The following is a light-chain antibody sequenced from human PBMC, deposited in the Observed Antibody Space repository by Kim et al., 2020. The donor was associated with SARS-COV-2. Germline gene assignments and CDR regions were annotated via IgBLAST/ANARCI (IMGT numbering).Light chain of an antibody. J-gene: IGKJ1*01. V-gene: IGKV1-5*01. CDR3: KHRKT. Sequence: DIQMTQSPSTLSASVGDRVTITCRASQTLSGRLAWYQQKPGKAPKLLIFDASTLESGVPSRFRGSGSGTDFILTISSLQPDDSATYYCKHRKTFGQGTKVDIK. CDR2: DAS. CDR1: QTLSGR.